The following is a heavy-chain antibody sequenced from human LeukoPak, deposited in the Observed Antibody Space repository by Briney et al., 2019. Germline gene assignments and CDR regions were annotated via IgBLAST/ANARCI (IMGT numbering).Heavy chain of an antibody. D-gene: IGHD2-15*01. CDR3: TAPTPRGRFGSVGH. CDR1: GFTFSGSA. CDR2: IRSKANSYAT. J-gene: IGHJ4*02. V-gene: IGHV3-73*01. Sequence: GGSLKLSCAASGFTFSGSAMPWVRQASGKGLEWVGRIRSKANSYATAYAASVKGRFTISRDDSKNTAYLQMNSLKTEDTAVYYCTAPTPRGRFGSVGHWGQGTLVTVSS.